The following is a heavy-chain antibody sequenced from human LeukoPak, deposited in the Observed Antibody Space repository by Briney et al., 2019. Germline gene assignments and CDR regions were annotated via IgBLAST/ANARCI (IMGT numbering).Heavy chain of an antibody. CDR3: ARERDRGYSYGSFDY. CDR1: GYTFTSYY. Sequence: ASVKVSCKASGYTFTSYYMHWVRQAPGQGLEWMGIINPSGGSTSYAQKFQGRVTITRDTSTSTVYMELSSLRSEDTAVYYCARERDRGYSYGSFDYWGQGTLVTVSS. J-gene: IGHJ4*02. D-gene: IGHD5-18*01. V-gene: IGHV1-46*01. CDR2: INPSGGST.